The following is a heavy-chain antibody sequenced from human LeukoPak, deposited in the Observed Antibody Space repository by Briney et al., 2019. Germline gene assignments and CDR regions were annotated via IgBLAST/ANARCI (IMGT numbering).Heavy chain of an antibody. Sequence: GGSLRLSCAASGFTFDDYGMSWVRQAPGKGLEWVSAIGYSGSDRYYADSVKGRFTISRDNAKNSLYLQMNNLRAEDTAVYYCASQKGLDVWGQGTTVTVSS. J-gene: IGHJ6*02. V-gene: IGHV3-21*01. CDR1: GFTFDDYG. CDR2: IGYSGSDR. CDR3: ASQKGLDV.